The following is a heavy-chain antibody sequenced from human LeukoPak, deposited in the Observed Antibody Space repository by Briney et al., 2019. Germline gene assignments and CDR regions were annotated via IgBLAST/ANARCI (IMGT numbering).Heavy chain of an antibody. V-gene: IGHV1-46*01. J-gene: IGHJ3*02. CDR2: ISPSGAST. CDR3: ARGSSRSPRDAFDI. Sequence: ASVKVSCKASGYTFTSYYMHGVRQAPGQGLEWMGIISPSGASTTYAQKFQGRVTMTRDMSTSTVHMELSSLKSEDTAVYYCARGSSRSPRDAFDIWGQGTMVTVSS. CDR1: GYTFTSYY.